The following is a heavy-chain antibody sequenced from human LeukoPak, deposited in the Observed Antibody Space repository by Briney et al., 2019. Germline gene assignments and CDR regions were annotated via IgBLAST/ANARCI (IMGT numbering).Heavy chain of an antibody. J-gene: IGHJ4*02. CDR2: ISSSSSYT. Sequence: GGSLRLSCAASGFTFSDYYMSWIRQAPGKGLECVSYISSSSSYTNHADSVKGRFTISRDNAKNSLYLQMNSLRAEDTAVYYCARGRGDCSSTSCYVSVYFDYWGQGSLVTISS. CDR3: ARGRGDCSSTSCYVSVYFDY. D-gene: IGHD2-2*01. CDR1: GFTFSDYY. V-gene: IGHV3-11*06.